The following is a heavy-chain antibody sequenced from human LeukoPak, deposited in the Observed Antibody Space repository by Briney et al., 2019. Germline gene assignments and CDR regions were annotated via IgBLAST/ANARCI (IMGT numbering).Heavy chain of an antibody. D-gene: IGHD6-13*01. CDR3: ARDRAAAGKADYYYYYMDV. V-gene: IGHV3-30*04. CDR2: ISYDGSNK. J-gene: IGHJ6*03. Sequence: GGSLRLSCAASGFTFSSYAMHWVRQAPGKGLEWVAVISYDGSNKYYADSVKGRSTISRDNSKNTLYLQMNSLRAEDTAVYYCARDRAAAGKADYYYYYMDVWGKGTTVTVSS. CDR1: GFTFSSYA.